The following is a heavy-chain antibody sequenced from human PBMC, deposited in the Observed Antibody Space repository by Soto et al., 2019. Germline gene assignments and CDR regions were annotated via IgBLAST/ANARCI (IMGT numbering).Heavy chain of an antibody. J-gene: IGHJ4*02. D-gene: IGHD6-19*01. V-gene: IGHV4-39*01. CDR2: IYYSGST. CDR1: GGSISSSSYD. CDR3: IKKHSGWFDY. Sequence: SETLSLTCTVSGGSISSSSYDWGWIRQPPGKGLEWIGSIYYSGSTYYNPSLKSRVTISVDTSKNQFSLKLSSVTAADTAVYYCIKKHSGWFDYWGQGTLVTVSS.